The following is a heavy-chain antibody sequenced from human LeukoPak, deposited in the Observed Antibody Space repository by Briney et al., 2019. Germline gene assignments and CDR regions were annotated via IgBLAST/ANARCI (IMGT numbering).Heavy chain of an antibody. V-gene: IGHV3-33*06. CDR2: IWYDGSNK. CDR3: AKEGSYPFDY. D-gene: IGHD5-18*01. Sequence: GGSLRLSCAASAFTFSSYEMNWVRQAPGKGLEWVAVIWYDGSNKYYADSVKGRFTISRDNSKNTLYLQMNSLRAEDTAVYYCAKEGSYPFDYWGQGTLVTVSS. J-gene: IGHJ4*02. CDR1: AFTFSSYE.